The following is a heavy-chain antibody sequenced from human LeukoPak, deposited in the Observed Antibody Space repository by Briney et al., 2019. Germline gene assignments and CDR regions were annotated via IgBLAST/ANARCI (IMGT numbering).Heavy chain of an antibody. CDR2: LTRGSSNR. Sequence: AGGSLRLSCAASGFPFMTYAMNWVRQSPGRGGEWVAFLTRGSSNRQYAESVKGRFTISRDNVKDSLFLQMNSLRAEDTAVYYCARVVPVHEYCNSYMDVWGKGTTVTVSS. D-gene: IGHD1-1*01. CDR3: ARVVPVHEYCNSYMDV. CDR1: GFPFMTYA. J-gene: IGHJ6*03. V-gene: IGHV3-48*01.